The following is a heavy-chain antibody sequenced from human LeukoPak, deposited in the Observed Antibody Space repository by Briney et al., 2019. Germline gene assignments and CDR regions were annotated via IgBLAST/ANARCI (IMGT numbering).Heavy chain of an antibody. Sequence: PGGSLRLSCAASGFTFSDSYMAWIRQASGKGLEYISYISNSGDSIYYADSVKGRFTTSRDNAKSSLYLQMNSLRAEDTAVYFCGRGHWGLDYWGQGALVTVSS. V-gene: IGHV3-11*04. CDR1: GFTFSDSY. D-gene: IGHD7-27*01. J-gene: IGHJ4*02. CDR2: ISNSGDSI. CDR3: GRGHWGLDY.